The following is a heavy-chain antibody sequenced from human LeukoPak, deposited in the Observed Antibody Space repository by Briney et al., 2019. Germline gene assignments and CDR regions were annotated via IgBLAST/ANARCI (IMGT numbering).Heavy chain of an antibody. Sequence: SQTLSLTCTVSGGSISSGDYYWSWIRQPPGKGLERIGYIYYSGSTYYNPSLKSRVTISVDTSKNQFSLKLSSVTAADTALYYCARVERLLWFGELLNWFDPWGQGTLVSVSS. D-gene: IGHD3-10*01. CDR2: IYYSGST. CDR3: ARVERLLWFGELLNWFDP. J-gene: IGHJ5*02. V-gene: IGHV4-30-4*01. CDR1: GGSISSGDYY.